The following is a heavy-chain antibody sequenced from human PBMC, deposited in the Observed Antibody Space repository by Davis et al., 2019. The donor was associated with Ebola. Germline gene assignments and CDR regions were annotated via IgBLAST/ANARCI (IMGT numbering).Heavy chain of an antibody. CDR3: AKDQGRGPYGMDV. V-gene: IGHV3-23*01. CDR1: GFTFSNYG. D-gene: IGHD2-15*01. J-gene: IGHJ6*02. Sequence: GGSLRLSCAASGFTFSNYGMSWVRQVPGKGLEWVATFSSDGANTYYADSVKGRVTISRDNSKNTLYLQMNSLGVDDTALYYCAKDQGRGPYGMDVWGQGTTVTVSS. CDR2: FSSDGANT.